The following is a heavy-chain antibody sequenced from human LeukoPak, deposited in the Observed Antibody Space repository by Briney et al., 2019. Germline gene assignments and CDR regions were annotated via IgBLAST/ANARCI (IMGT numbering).Heavy chain of an antibody. CDR1: GFTFSSYA. Sequence: PGGSLRLSCAASGFTFSSYAMSWVRQAPGKGLEWVSAISGSGGSTYYADSVKGRFTISRDNSKNTLYLEMNTLRAEDTAVYYCARDDDYDDHNTFGMWGHGTMVTVSS. J-gene: IGHJ3*02. D-gene: IGHD4-17*01. V-gene: IGHV3-23*01. CDR3: ARDDDYDDHNTFGM. CDR2: ISGSGGST.